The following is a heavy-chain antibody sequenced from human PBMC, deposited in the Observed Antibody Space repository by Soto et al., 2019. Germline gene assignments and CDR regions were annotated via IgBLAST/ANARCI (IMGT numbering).Heavy chain of an antibody. D-gene: IGHD3-9*01. Sequence: PGGSLRLSCAASGFTFSSYAMTWVRQAPGKGLEWVSGISGSGATTSYADSVKGRFTVSRDNSKNTLYLQMNSLRVEDTAVYYCAKLRYFDWSSYNWVEYSGQGTPVTVSS. CDR1: GFTFSSYA. J-gene: IGHJ5*01. CDR3: AKLRYFDWSSYNWVEY. V-gene: IGHV3-23*01. CDR2: ISGSGATT.